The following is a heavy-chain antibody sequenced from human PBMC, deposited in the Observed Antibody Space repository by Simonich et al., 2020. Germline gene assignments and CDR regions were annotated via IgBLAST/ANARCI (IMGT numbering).Heavy chain of an antibody. J-gene: IGHJ6*03. CDR3: ARVLSSYYYYYMDV. V-gene: IGHV3-21*01. D-gene: IGHD6-6*01. CDR1: GFTFRSYS. CDR2: ISRSSSNI. Sequence: EVQLVESGGGLVKPGGSLRLSCAASGFTFRSYSMNGVRQAPGKGVEWGSSISRSSSNIYYADSVKGRFTISRDNAKNSLYLQMNSLRAEDTAVYYCARVLSSYYYYYMDVWGKGTTVTVSS.